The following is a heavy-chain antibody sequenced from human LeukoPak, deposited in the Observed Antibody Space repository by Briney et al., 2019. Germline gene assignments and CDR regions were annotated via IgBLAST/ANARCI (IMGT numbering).Heavy chain of an antibody. CDR1: GYTFTSYD. CDR3: ARGPPNWGYDY. D-gene: IGHD7-27*01. J-gene: IGHJ4*02. Sequence: ASVKVSCKASGYTFTSYDLNWVRRATGQGLEWMGWMSPASGNTGYAQEFQGRVTMTRDTSVSTAYMELNSLRSEDTAVYYCARGPPNWGYDYWGPGTLVTVSS. V-gene: IGHV1-8*01. CDR2: MSPASGNT.